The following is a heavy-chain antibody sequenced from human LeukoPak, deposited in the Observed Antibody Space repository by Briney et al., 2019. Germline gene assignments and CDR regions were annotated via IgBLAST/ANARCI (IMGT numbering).Heavy chain of an antibody. Sequence: ASMTVSCKASGFSLSSYYIHWVRQAPGQGLEWMGWTKPKDGGTNYADNFEGRVSLTRDTSTNTVFMELTKLRSDDTAIYGADFFDFWGQGTLVSVS. V-gene: IGHV1-2*02. CDR1: GFSLSSYY. CDR3: DFFDF. D-gene: IGHD6-19*01. CDR2: TKPKDGGT. J-gene: IGHJ4*02.